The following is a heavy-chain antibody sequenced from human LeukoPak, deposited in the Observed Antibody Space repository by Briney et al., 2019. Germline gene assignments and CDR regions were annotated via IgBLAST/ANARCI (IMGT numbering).Heavy chain of an antibody. J-gene: IGHJ4*02. D-gene: IGHD2-21*02. CDR3: ARRYCGGDCYFDY. V-gene: IGHV3-21*01. Sequence: RGSLRLSCAASGFTFSSYSMNWVRQAPGKGLEWVSSISSSSSYIYYADSVKGRFTISRDNAKNSLYLQMNSLRAEDTAVYYCARRYCGGDCYFDYWGQGTLVTVSS. CDR2: ISSSSSYI. CDR1: GFTFSSYS.